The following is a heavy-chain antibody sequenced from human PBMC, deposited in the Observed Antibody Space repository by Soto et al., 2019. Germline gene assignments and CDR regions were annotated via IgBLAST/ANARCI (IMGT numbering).Heavy chain of an antibody. CDR1: RYTLTELS. CDR2: FDPEDGET. Sequence: ASVKGSCKVSRYTLTELSMHWVRQAPGKRLEWMGGFDPEDGETIYAQKFQGRVTMTEDTSTDTAYMELSSLRSEDTAVYYCAGVDYYGSGSYPPNAFDIWGQGTMVTVSS. D-gene: IGHD3-10*01. J-gene: IGHJ3*02. V-gene: IGHV1-24*01. CDR3: AGVDYYGSGSYPPNAFDI.